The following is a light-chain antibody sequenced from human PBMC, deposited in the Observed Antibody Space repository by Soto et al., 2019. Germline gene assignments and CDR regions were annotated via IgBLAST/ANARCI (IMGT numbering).Light chain of an antibody. V-gene: IGLV1-44*01. CDR2: SND. CDR1: SSNIGSNT. CDR3: AAWEDSLNGWV. J-gene: IGLJ3*02. Sequence: QSVLTQAPSASGTPGQRVTISCSGSSSNIGSNTVTWYQQVPGTAPKLLIYSNDQRPSAVPDRFSGSKSGTSASLAIAGLQSEDEADYYCAAWEDSLNGWVFGGGTKLTVL.